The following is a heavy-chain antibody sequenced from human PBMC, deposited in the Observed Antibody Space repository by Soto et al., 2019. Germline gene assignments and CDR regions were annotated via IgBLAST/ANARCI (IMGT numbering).Heavy chain of an antibody. J-gene: IGHJ4*02. D-gene: IGHD4-17*01. Sequence: GASVKVSCKASGYTFTSYGISWVRQAPGQGLEWVGWIHTYNGNTNFAQKLQGRVTLTADTSTSTAYMELRSLRSDDTAVYYCARDSDYIIAYWGQGTLVTVSS. CDR1: GYTFTSYG. CDR3: ARDSDYIIAY. V-gene: IGHV1-18*01. CDR2: IHTYNGNT.